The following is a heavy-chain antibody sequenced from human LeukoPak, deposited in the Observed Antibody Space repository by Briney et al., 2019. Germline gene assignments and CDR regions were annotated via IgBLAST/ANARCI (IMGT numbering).Heavy chain of an antibody. D-gene: IGHD3-3*01. V-gene: IGHV1-18*01. CDR1: GYTFTSYG. Sequence: ASVKVSCKASGYTFTSYGISWVRQAPGQGLEWMGWISAYNGNTNYAQKLQGRVTMTTDTSTSTAYMELRSLRSDDTAVYYCARVVREYYDFWSGRHRFDYWGQGTLVTVSS. CDR2: ISAYNGNT. CDR3: ARVVREYYDFWSGRHRFDY. J-gene: IGHJ4*02.